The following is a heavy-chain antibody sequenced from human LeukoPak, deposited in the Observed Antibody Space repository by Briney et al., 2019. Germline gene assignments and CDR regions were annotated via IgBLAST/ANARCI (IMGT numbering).Heavy chain of an antibody. CDR1: GGSISSYY. CDR2: TYTSGSI. Sequence: SETLSLTCTVSGGSISSYYWSWVRQPAGKGLEWIGRTYTSGSINYNPSLKSRVTMSVDTSKNQFSLKLSSVTAADTAVYYCAREPYCTNGVCPTDAFDIWGQGTMVTVSS. V-gene: IGHV4-4*07. J-gene: IGHJ3*02. CDR3: AREPYCTNGVCPTDAFDI. D-gene: IGHD2-8*01.